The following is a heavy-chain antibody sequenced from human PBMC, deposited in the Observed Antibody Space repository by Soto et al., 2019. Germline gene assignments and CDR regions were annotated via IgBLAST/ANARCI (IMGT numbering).Heavy chain of an antibody. CDR1: GFTLSGYA. CDR2: ISSNGVGT. J-gene: IGHJ6*03. CDR3: ARRARPDFCYIDV. Sequence: GSLRLSCAASGFTLSGYAMDWVRQAPGKGLEYVSGISSNGVGTYYANSVQGRFTISRDNSKNTVYLQMGSLRPEDMAVYYCARRARPDFCYIDVWGKGTTVTVSS. D-gene: IGHD6-6*01. V-gene: IGHV3-64*01.